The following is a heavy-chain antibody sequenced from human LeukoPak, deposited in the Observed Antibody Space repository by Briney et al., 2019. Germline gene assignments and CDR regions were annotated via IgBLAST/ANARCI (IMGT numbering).Heavy chain of an antibody. J-gene: IGHJ3*02. CDR3: ARSLYYYGSDSFDI. Sequence: SETLSLTCTVSGGSISSYYWNWIRQPPGKGLEWIGYIYYSGSTNYNPSLKSRVTISVDTSKNQFFLKLSSVTAADTAVYYCARSLYYYGSDSFDIWGQGTMVTVSS. CDR2: IYYSGST. CDR1: GGSISSYY. D-gene: IGHD3-10*01. V-gene: IGHV4-59*01.